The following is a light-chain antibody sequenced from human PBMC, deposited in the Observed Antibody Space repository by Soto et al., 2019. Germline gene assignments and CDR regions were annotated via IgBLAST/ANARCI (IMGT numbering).Light chain of an antibody. CDR2: DAS. Sequence: EVVLTQSPATLSVSPGDRATLSCRASQYIGSAVAWYHQRSGQAPRLLIFDASIRVPTTPARFSGSVSGTEVTLTIRSLESEDFAVYFCQQYGDRPRTFGQGTKVEIK. V-gene: IGKV3-15*01. CDR1: QYIGSA. CDR3: QQYGDRPRT. J-gene: IGKJ1*01.